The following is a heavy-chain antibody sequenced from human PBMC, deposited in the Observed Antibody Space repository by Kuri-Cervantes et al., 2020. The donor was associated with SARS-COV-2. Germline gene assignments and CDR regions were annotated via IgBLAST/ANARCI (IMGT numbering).Heavy chain of an antibody. V-gene: IGHV5-51*01. CDR2: IYPGDSDT. D-gene: IGHD2-2*01. J-gene: IGHJ5*02. CDR3: ARQKYQLLYNWFDP. CDR1: GYSFTSYW. Sequence: KVSCKGSGYSFTSYWTGWVRQVPGKGLEWMGIIYPGDSDTRYSPSFQGQVTISADKSISTAYLQWSSLKASDTAMYYCARQKYQLLYNWFDPWGQGALVTVSS.